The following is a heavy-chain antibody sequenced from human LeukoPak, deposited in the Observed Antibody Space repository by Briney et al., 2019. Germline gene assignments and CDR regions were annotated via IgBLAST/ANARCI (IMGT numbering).Heavy chain of an antibody. CDR1: GCTFTSYY. Sequence: ASVKVSCKASGCTFTSYYMHWVRQAPGQGLEWMGIINPSGGSTSYAQKFQGRVTMTRDTSTSTVYMELSSLRSEDTAVYYCARDLTGTTPSDYWGQGTLVTVSS. CDR3: ARDLTGTTPSDY. CDR2: INPSGGST. J-gene: IGHJ4*02. V-gene: IGHV1-46*01. D-gene: IGHD1-1*01.